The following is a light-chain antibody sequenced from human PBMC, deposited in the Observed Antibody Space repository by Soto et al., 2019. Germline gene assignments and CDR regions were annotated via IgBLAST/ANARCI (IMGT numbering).Light chain of an antibody. CDR1: QSVGSD. CDR3: QQYGSSGT. J-gene: IGKJ1*01. V-gene: IGKV3-20*01. Sequence: EIVMTQSPATLSVSPGESATLSCRASQSVGSDLAWYQQKPGQAPRLLIYGASNRATGIPDRFSGSGSGTDFTLTISRLEPEDFAVYYCQQYGSSGTFGQGTKVDIK. CDR2: GAS.